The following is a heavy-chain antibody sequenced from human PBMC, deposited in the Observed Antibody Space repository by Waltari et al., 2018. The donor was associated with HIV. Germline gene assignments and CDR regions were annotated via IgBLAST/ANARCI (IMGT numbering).Heavy chain of an antibody. Sequence: EVHLVESGGGLVRGGGSLRRSGRAYGFSFRRYSMNWVRQAPGKGLEWVSSISSSSNFIYYADSVKGRFTISRDNAKNSLYLQMNSLRAEDTAVYYCARDGGSPPNRWFDPWGQGTLVTVSS. V-gene: IGHV3-21*01. CDR3: ARDGGSPPNRWFDP. CDR1: GFSFRRYS. D-gene: IGHD1-26*01. J-gene: IGHJ5*02. CDR2: ISSSSNFI.